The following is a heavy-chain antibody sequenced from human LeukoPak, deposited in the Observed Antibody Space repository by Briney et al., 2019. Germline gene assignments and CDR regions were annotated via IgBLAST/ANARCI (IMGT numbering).Heavy chain of an antibody. J-gene: IGHJ6*03. CDR1: GYTFTSYG. CDR2: ISAYNGNT. Sequence: GASVKVSCKASGYTFTSYGISWVRQAPGQGLEWMGWISAYNGNTNYAQKLQGRVTTTTDTSTSTAYMELRSLRSDDTAVYYCAREGVRGVKIAYYYYMDVWGKGTTVTVSS. V-gene: IGHV1-18*01. CDR3: AREGVRGVKIAYYYYMDV. D-gene: IGHD3-10*01.